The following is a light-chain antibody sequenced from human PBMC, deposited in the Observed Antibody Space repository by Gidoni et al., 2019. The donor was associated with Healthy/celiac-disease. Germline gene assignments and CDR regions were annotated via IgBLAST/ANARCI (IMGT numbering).Light chain of an antibody. J-gene: IGKJ1*01. CDR2: KAS. Sequence: DLQMTQSPSTLSASVGDRVTITCRASQSISSWLAWYQQKPGKAPKLLIYKASSLESGVPSRFSCSGSGTEFTLTISSLQPDDFATYYCQQYNSYSTFGQGTKVEIK. CDR1: QSISSW. CDR3: QQYNSYST. V-gene: IGKV1-5*03.